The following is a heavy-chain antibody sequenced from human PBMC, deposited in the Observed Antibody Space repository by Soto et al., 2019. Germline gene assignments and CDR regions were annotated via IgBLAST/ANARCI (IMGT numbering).Heavy chain of an antibody. CDR1: GYSISNGGYY. D-gene: IGHD1-1*01. Sequence: QVQLQESGPGLVKPSQTLSLTCTVSGYSISNGGYYWSWIRQRPGEGLEWLGYIYYGGSTYYNPSLKSRPSISVDTSKNQFSLKVNSVTAADTAVYYCARTTDAFDIWGQGTMVTVSS. V-gene: IGHV4-31*03. CDR2: IYYGGST. J-gene: IGHJ3*02. CDR3: ARTTDAFDI.